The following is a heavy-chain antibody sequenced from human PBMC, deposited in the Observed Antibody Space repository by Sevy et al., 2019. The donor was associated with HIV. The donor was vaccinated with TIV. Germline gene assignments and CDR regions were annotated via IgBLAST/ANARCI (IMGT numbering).Heavy chain of an antibody. CDR3: ARIEYSSTWYFDY. V-gene: IGHV6-1*01. CDR1: GDSVSSNSAT. CDR2: TYYRSKWYN. J-gene: IGHJ4*02. D-gene: IGHD6-13*01. Sequence: KQSQTFSLTCAISGDSVSSNSATWSWIRQSPSRGLEWLGRTYYRSKWYNDYAVSVKSRITINPDTSKNQFSLQLNSVTPEDTAVYYCARIEYSSTWYFDYWGQGTLVTVSS.